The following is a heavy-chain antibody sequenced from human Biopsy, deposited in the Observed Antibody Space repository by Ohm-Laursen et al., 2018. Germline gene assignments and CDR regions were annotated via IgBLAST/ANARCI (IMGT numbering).Heavy chain of an antibody. D-gene: IGHD5-24*01. CDR3: ASAGYNPDWNFDL. J-gene: IGHJ2*01. Sequence: SETLSLTCTVSGGPIDSYYWSWIRQPPGKALEWIGYIYFTGRTSYNPSPKSRVTMSVNTSKKQFSLRLSSVTAADTAVYYYASAGYNPDWNFDLWGRGTLVTVSS. CDR2: IYFTGRT. CDR1: GGPIDSYY. V-gene: IGHV4-59*12.